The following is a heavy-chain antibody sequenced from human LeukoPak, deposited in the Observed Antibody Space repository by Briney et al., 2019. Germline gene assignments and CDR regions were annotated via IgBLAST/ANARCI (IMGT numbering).Heavy chain of an antibody. CDR2: IYYSGSI. Sequence: PSETLSLTCTVSGGSISSSSYYWGWIRQPPGKGLEWIGSIYYSGSIYYNPSLKSRVTISVDTSKNQFSLKLTSVTAADTAVYYCVAAIAAAGSGWFDPWGQGTLVTVSS. D-gene: IGHD6-13*01. CDR3: VAAIAAAGSGWFDP. V-gene: IGHV4-39*07. J-gene: IGHJ5*02. CDR1: GGSISSSSYY.